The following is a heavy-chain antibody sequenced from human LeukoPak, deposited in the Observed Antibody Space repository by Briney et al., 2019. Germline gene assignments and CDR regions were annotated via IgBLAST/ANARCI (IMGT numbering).Heavy chain of an antibody. J-gene: IGHJ4*02. CDR1: GFTFSSSW. CDR3: SKDAASGTYGTFDY. CDR2: ISGSGNLT. Sequence: GGSLRLSCAASGFTFSSSWMTWVRQAPGKGLEWVSTISGSGNLTYFADSVKGRFTISRDNSKNTLYLQMNSLRAEDTALYYCSKDAASGTYGTFDYWGQGTLVIVSS. D-gene: IGHD3-10*01. V-gene: IGHV3-23*01.